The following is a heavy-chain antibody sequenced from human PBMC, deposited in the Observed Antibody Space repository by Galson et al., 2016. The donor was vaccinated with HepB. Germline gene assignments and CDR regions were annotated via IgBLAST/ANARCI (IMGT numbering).Heavy chain of an antibody. CDR2: INWNGGST. CDR3: ARGGTIWRAYGMDV. Sequence: SLRLSCAASGFTFDDYGMSWVRQAPGKGLEWVSGINWNGGSTDYVDSVKGRFTTSRDNGKNSLYLQMNSLRAEDTALYHCARGGTIWRAYGMDVWGLGTMVTVSS. V-gene: IGHV3-20*01. J-gene: IGHJ6*02. CDR1: GFTFDDYG. D-gene: IGHD3-3*01.